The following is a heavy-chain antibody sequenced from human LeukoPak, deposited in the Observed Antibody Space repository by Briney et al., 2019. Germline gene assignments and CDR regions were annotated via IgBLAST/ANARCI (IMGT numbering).Heavy chain of an antibody. CDR3: ARGRGSTYYDFWSGYFDYYYYMDV. J-gene: IGHJ6*03. V-gene: IGHV3-7*01. Sequence: GSLRLSCAASGFTFSSYWMSWVRQAPGKGLEWVANIKQDGSEKYYVDSVKGRFTISRDNAKNSLYLQMNSLRAEDTAVYYCARGRGSTYYDFWSGYFDYYYYMDVWGKGTTVTVSS. D-gene: IGHD3-3*01. CDR2: IKQDGSEK. CDR1: GFTFSSYW.